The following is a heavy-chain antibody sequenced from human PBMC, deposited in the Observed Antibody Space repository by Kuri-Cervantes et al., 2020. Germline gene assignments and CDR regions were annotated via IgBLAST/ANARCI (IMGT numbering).Heavy chain of an antibody. CDR2: ISSSSSYI. J-gene: IGHJ6*02. Sequence: GGSLRLSCAASGFTFSSYAMSWVRQAPGKGLEWVSSISSSSSYIYYADSVKGRFTISRDNAKNSLYLQMNSLRAEDTAVYYCARDLFYGMDVWGQGTTVTVSS. V-gene: IGHV3-21*01. CDR3: ARDLFYGMDV. CDR1: GFTFSSYA.